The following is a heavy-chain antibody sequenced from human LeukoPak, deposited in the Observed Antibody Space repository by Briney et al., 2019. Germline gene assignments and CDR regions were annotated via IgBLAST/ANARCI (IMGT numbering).Heavy chain of an antibody. CDR2: IKQDGSEK. Sequence: GGSLRLSXAASGFTFSSYWMSWVRQAPGKGLEWVANIKQDGSEKYNVDSVEGRFTISRDNAKSSLYLQMNSLRAEDTAVYYCARASRPNYFDTINIWGQGTMVTVSS. J-gene: IGHJ3*02. CDR1: GFTFSSYW. D-gene: IGHD3-22*01. CDR3: ARASRPNYFDTINI. V-gene: IGHV3-7*01.